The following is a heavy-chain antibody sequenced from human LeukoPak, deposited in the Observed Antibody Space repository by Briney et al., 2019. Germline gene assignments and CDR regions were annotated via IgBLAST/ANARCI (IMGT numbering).Heavy chain of an antibody. V-gene: IGHV3-9*01. CDR3: AKDTSSGYYSNFDY. CDR1: GFTFDDYA. D-gene: IGHD3-22*01. Sequence: GGSLRLSCAASGFTFDDYAMHWVRQAPGKGLEGVSGISWNSGSIGYADSVKGRFTISRDNAKNSLYLQMNSLRAEDTALYYCAKDTSSGYYSNFDYWGQGTLVTVSS. CDR2: ISWNSGSI. J-gene: IGHJ4*02.